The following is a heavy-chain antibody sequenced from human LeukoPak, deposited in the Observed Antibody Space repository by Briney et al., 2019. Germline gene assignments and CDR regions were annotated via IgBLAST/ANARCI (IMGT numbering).Heavy chain of an antibody. CDR3: ASGPEPPVPAAMSGLGSYYYGMDV. D-gene: IGHD2-2*01. V-gene: IGHV1-3*01. J-gene: IGHJ6*02. CDR1: GYTFTSYA. Sequence: ASVKVSCKASGYTFTSYARHWVRQAPGQRLEWMGWINAGNGNTKYSQKFQGRVTITRDTSASTAYMELSSLRSEDTAVYYCASGPEPPVPAAMSGLGSYYYGMDVWGQGTTVTVSS. CDR2: INAGNGNT.